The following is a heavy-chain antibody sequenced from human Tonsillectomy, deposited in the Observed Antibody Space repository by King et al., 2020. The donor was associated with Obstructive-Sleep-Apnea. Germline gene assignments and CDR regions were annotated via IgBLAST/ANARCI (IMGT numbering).Heavy chain of an antibody. Sequence: QLVQSGAEVKKPGASVKVSCKASGYTFTTYSIHWVRQAPGQRLEGMGLINAGNGNSKYSRKFQGRVPITRDTSASTAYMDLSSLRSEDTAVYYCARRPGSRYFDYWGQGTLVTVSS. CDR1: GYTFTTYS. CDR3: ARRPGSRYFDY. V-gene: IGHV1-3*01. D-gene: IGHD6-6*01. CDR2: INAGNGNS. J-gene: IGHJ4*02.